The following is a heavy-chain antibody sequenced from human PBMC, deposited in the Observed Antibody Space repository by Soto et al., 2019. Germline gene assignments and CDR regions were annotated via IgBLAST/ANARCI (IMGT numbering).Heavy chain of an antibody. D-gene: IGHD3-10*01. J-gene: IGHJ3*01. Sequence: GESLKISCKGSVYSISNYWIGWVRQMPGKCLEWMAIISPDASDTXXSPSFQGXXGISAEKAISTXYLQGXSLKASDTAMYYCARQGDKIGSEVWRQGKMVTV. CDR2: ISPDASDT. V-gene: IGHV5-51*01. CDR3: ARQGDKIGSEV. CDR1: VYSISNYW.